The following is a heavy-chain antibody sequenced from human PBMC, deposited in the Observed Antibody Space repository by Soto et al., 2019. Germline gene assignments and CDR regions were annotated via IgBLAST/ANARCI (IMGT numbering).Heavy chain of an antibody. D-gene: IGHD6-13*01. CDR3: ARAITSSSWYWIY. Sequence: EVQLVESGGGLVKPGGSLRLSCEASGCTFNSYSMSWFRQAPGKGLEWVSSISSRSSYMYYADSLKGRFTISRDNAKNSMYLQINSPRAEDTAVYFCARAITSSSWYWIYWGHGNLVTVSS. CDR2: ISSRSSYM. V-gene: IGHV3-21*01. J-gene: IGHJ4*01. CDR1: GCTFNSYS.